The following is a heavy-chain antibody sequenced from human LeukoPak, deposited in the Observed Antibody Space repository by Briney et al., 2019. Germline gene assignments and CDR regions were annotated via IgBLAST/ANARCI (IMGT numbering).Heavy chain of an antibody. J-gene: IGHJ6*03. CDR2: ISGDGGTT. D-gene: IGHD1-26*01. V-gene: IGHV3-43*02. CDR3: AKVGGTYYYYYYMDV. CDR1: GFTFDDYA. Sequence: TGGSLRLSCAASGFTFDDYAMHWVRQAPGEGLEWVSLISGDGGTTYYADSVKGRFTISRDNSKNSLYLQMNSLRTEDTALYYCAKVGGTYYYYYYMDVWGKGTTVTASS.